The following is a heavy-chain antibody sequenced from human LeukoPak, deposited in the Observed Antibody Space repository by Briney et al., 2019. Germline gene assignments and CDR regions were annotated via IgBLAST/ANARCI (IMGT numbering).Heavy chain of an antibody. CDR3: ARDGDLRRWLQLRPPYYFDY. Sequence: GGSLRLSCAASGFTFSSYSMNWVRQAPGKGLEWVSSISSSSSYIYYADSVKGRFTISGDNAKNSLYLQMNSLRAEDTAVYYCARDGDLRRWLQLRPPYYFDYWGQGTLVTVSS. CDR1: GFTFSSYS. J-gene: IGHJ4*02. D-gene: IGHD5-24*01. CDR2: ISSSSSYI. V-gene: IGHV3-21*01.